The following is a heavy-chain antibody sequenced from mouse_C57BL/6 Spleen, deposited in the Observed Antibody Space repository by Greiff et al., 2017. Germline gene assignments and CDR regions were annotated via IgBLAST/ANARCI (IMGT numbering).Heavy chain of an antibody. CDR3: ARDRGNYWYFDV. V-gene: IGHV5-16*01. J-gene: IGHJ1*03. CDR1: GFTFSDYY. CDR2: INYDGSSN. D-gene: IGHD1-1*01. Sequence: EVQLVESEGGLVQPGSSMKLSCTASGFTFSDYYMAWVRQVPEKGLEWVANINYDGSSNYYLDSLKSRFIISRDNAKNILYLQMSSLKSEDTATYYCARDRGNYWYFDVWCTGTTVTVSS.